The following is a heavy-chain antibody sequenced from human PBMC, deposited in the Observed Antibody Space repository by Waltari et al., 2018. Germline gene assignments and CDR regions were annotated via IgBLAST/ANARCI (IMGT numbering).Heavy chain of an antibody. V-gene: IGHV1-69*05. Sequence: QVQLLQSGAEVKKPGSSVKVSCKASGGTFRSYAISWVRQAPGQGLVGMGGIIPIFGTANYAQKFQGRVTITTDESTSTAYMELSSLRSEDTAVYYCARGRSGSSSSSGAYYYYGMDVWGQGTTVTVSS. CDR2: IIPIFGTA. D-gene: IGHD6-6*01. J-gene: IGHJ6*02. CDR3: ARGRSGSSSSSGAYYYYGMDV. CDR1: GGTFRSYA.